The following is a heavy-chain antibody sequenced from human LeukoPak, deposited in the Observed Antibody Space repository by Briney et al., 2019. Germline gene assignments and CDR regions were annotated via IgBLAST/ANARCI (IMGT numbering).Heavy chain of an antibody. D-gene: IGHD6-13*01. J-gene: IGHJ4*02. Sequence: SVKVSCKASGGTFSSYAISWVRQASGQGLEWMGRIIPIFGTANYAQKFQGRVTITTDESTSTAYMELSSLRSEDTAVYYCARGSGGRQQLFDFDYWGQGTLVTVSS. CDR1: GGTFSSYA. CDR3: ARGSGGRQQLFDFDY. CDR2: IIPIFGTA. V-gene: IGHV1-69*05.